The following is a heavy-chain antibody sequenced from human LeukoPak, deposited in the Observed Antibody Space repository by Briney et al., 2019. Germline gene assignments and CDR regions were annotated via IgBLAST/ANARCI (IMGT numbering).Heavy chain of an antibody. Sequence: PSETLSLTCTVSGGSISSYYWSWIRQPAGKGLEWIGRIYTSGSTNYNPSLKSRVTMSVDTSKNQFSLKLSSVTAADTAVYYCARTRGSYALSYYYYMDVWGKGTRSPSP. D-gene: IGHD1-26*01. V-gene: IGHV4-4*07. CDR1: GGSISSYY. J-gene: IGHJ6*03. CDR2: IYTSGST. CDR3: ARTRGSYALSYYYYMDV.